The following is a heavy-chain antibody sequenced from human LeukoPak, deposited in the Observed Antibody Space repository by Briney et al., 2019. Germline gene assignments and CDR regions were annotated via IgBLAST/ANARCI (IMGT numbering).Heavy chain of an antibody. D-gene: IGHD5-18*01. CDR1: GFTFSSYW. CDR3: AKASTAMAPGY. V-gene: IGHV3-7*03. Sequence: GGSLRLSCAASGFTFSSYWMSWVRQAPGKGLEWVANIKQDGSEKYYVDSVKGRFTISRDNSKNTLYLQMNSLRAEDTAVYYCAKASTAMAPGYWGQGTLVTVSS. J-gene: IGHJ4*02. CDR2: IKQDGSEK.